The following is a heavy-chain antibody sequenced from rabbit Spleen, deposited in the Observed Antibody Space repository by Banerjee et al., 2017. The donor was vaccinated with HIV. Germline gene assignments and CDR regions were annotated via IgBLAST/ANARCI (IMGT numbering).Heavy chain of an antibody. CDR1: GLSFSSRYY. J-gene: IGHJ3*01. CDR3: ARNANGGWDL. Sequence: QSLEESGGDLVKPGASLTPTCTASGLSFSSRYYMSWVRQAPGKGLEWIACISSGNSGDTYYANWAKGRFTISKTSSTTVTLQMTSLTAADTATYFCARNANGGWDLWGQGTLVTVS. V-gene: IGHV1S40*01. CDR2: ISSGNSGDT. D-gene: IGHD4-1*01.